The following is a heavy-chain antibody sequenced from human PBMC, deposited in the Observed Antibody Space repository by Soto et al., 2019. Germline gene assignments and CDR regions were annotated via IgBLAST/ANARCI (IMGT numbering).Heavy chain of an antibody. CDR3: ASRREMATKYYYYGMDV. D-gene: IGHD5-12*01. CDR2: IIPIFGTA. Sequence: SVKVSCKASGGTFSSYAISWVRQAPGQGLEWMGGIIPIFGTANYAQKFQGRVTITADESTSTAYMELSSLRSEDTAVYYCASRREMATKYYYYGMDVWGQGTTVTVSS. V-gene: IGHV1-69*13. CDR1: GGTFSSYA. J-gene: IGHJ6*02.